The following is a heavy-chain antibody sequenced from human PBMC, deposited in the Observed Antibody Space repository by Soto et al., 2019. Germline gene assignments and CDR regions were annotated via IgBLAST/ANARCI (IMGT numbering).Heavy chain of an antibody. CDR1: GFTFSSYS. CDR2: ISSSSSTI. Sequence: EVQLVESGGGLVQPGGSLRLSCAASGFTFSSYSMNWVRQAPGKGLACVSYISSSSSTIYYADSVKGRFTISRDNAKNALYLQMNSLRAEDTAVYYCARHPERIAEIGWFDPWGQGTLVTVSS. CDR3: ARHPERIAEIGWFDP. J-gene: IGHJ5*02. V-gene: IGHV3-48*01. D-gene: IGHD6-13*01.